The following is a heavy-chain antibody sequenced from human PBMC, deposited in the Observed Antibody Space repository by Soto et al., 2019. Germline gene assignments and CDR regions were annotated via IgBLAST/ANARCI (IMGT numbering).Heavy chain of an antibody. CDR3: ERCSLVVIPVPGFDP. Sequence: RLCRFGAVSGGSISSGGYYWSWIRQHPGRGLEWIGYIYYNWNTYYNPSLKSRVTVAVDTSKNQFSLKVRYVTDADTAVYYCERCSLVVIPVPGFDPWGRGTLVTVSS. V-gene: IGHV4-31*11. CDR2: IYYNWNT. D-gene: IGHD2-15*01. J-gene: IGHJ5*02. CDR1: GGSISSGGYY.